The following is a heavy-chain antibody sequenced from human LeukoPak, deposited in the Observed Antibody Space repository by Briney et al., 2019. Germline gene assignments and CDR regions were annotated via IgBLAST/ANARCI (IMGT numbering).Heavy chain of an antibody. CDR1: GFTFSSYS. V-gene: IGHV3-48*04. CDR3: ARRPRRDGYNYFDY. Sequence: GGSLRLSCAASGFTFSSYSMNWVRQAPGKGLEWVSYISSSSSTIYYADSVKGRFTISRDNAKNSLYLQMNSLRAEDTAVYYCARRPRRDGYNYFDYWGQGTLVTVSS. CDR2: ISSSSSTI. J-gene: IGHJ4*02. D-gene: IGHD5-24*01.